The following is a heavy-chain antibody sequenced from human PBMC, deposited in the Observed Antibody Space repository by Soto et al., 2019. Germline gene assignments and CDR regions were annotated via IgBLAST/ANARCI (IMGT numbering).Heavy chain of an antibody. D-gene: IGHD3-16*02. V-gene: IGHV4-34*01. CDR3: ASWGTDYDYIWGSYRPQHFDY. J-gene: IGHJ4*02. Sequence: SETLSLTCAVYGGSFSGYYWSWIRQPPGKGLEWIGEINHSGSTNYNPSLKSRVTISVDTSKNQFSLKLSSVTAADTAVYYCASWGTDYDYIWGSYRPQHFDYWGQGTLVTVSS. CDR1: GGSFSGYY. CDR2: INHSGST.